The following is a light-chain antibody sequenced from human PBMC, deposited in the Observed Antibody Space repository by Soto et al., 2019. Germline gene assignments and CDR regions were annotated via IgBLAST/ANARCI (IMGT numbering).Light chain of an antibody. CDR1: QSVSSY. V-gene: IGKV3-11*01. J-gene: IGKJ3*01. Sequence: EIVLTQSPATLSLSPGERATLSYRASQSVSSYLAWYQQKPGQAPRLLVYDASNRATGIPARFSGSGSGTDVTLTISSLEPEDFAVYYCQQRSNWPPLLTFGPGTKVDIK. CDR3: QQRSNWPPLLT. CDR2: DAS.